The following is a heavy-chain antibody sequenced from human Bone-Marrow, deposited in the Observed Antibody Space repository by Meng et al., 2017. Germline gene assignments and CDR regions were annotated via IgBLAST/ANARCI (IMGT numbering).Heavy chain of an antibody. V-gene: IGHV4-4*02. Sequence: SETLSLTCAVSGGSISSSNWWSWVRQPPGKGREWIGEIYHSGSTNYNPSLKSRVTISVDKSKNQFSLKLSSVTAADTAVYYCARERGAAAVPFDYWGQGTLVTV. D-gene: IGHD6-13*01. J-gene: IGHJ4*02. CDR3: ARERGAAAVPFDY. CDR2: IYHSGST. CDR1: GGSISSSNW.